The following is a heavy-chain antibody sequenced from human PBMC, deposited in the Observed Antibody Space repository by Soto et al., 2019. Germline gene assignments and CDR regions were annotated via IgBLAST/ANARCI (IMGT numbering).Heavy chain of an antibody. CDR3: AKVTYDSSGYHNSFDY. V-gene: IGHV3-23*01. J-gene: IGHJ5*01. D-gene: IGHD3-22*01. CDR2: ISGSGGST. Sequence: PGGSLRLSCAASGFTFSSYAMSWVRQAPGKGLEWVSAISGSGGSTYYADSVKGRFTISRDNSKNTLYLQMNSLRAEDTAVYYCAKVTYDSSGYHNSFDYWGQGTLVTVSS. CDR1: GFTFSSYA.